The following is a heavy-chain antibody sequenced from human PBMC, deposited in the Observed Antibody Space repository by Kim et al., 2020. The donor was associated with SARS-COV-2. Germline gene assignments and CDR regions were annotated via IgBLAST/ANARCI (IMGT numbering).Heavy chain of an antibody. V-gene: IGHV3-49*04. CDR3: TRGIVGEGSGWWHYFDY. D-gene: IGHD6-19*01. J-gene: IGHJ4*02. CDR2: IRSKAYGGTT. CDR1: GFTFGDYA. Sequence: GGSLRLSCTASGFTFGDYAMSWVRQAPGKGLEWVGFIRSKAYGGTTEYAASVKGRFTISRDDSKSIAYLQMNSLKTEDTAVYYCTRGIVGEGSGWWHYFDYWGQGTLVTVSS.